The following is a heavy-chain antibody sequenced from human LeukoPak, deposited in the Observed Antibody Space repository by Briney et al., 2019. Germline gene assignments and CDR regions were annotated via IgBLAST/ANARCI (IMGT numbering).Heavy chain of an antibody. V-gene: IGHV3-20*04. D-gene: IGHD6-19*01. CDR1: GFIFDDHG. J-gene: IGHJ4*02. CDR2: INWNGGST. Sequence: PGGSLRLSCAASGFIFDDHGMSWVRQAPGKGLEWVSGINWNGGSTGYADSVKGRFTISRDNAKNSLYLQMDSLSAEDTAFYYCAKNLGSGWYFPFDYWGQGTLVTVSS. CDR3: AKNLGSGWYFPFDY.